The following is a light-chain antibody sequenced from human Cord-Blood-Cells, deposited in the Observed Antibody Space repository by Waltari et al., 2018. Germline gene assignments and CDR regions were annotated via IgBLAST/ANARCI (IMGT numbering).Light chain of an antibody. V-gene: IGLV1-47*01. J-gene: IGLJ3*02. CDR2: RNN. Sequence: QSVLTQPPSASGTPGQRVTISCSGSRSNIGSNYVYWYQQLPGPAPKLLIYRNNQRPSGVPDRFSGSKSGTSASLAISGLRSEDEADYYCAAWDDSLSGSWVFDGGTKLTVL. CDR1: RSNIGSNY. CDR3: AAWDDSLSGSWV.